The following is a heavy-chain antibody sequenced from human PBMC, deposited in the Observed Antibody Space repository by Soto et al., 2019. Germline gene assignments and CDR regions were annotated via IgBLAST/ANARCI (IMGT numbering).Heavy chain of an antibody. J-gene: IGHJ4*02. Sequence: SETLSLTCTVSGGSISSDSYYWGWIRQPPGKGLEWIASIHYSGSTYYNPSLKSRVTISVDTSKNQFSLKLTSVTAADTSVYYCARRMYDSIDYWGQGTLVTVSS. V-gene: IGHV4-39*01. D-gene: IGHD3-9*01. CDR1: GGSISSDSYY. CDR3: ARRMYDSIDY. CDR2: IHYSGST.